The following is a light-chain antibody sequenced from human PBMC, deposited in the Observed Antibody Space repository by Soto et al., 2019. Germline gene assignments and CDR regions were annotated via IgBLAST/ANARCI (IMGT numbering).Light chain of an antibody. CDR2: DNN. CDR3: GTWDGSLSAVV. Sequence: QSVLTQPPSVSAAPGQKVTISCSGSSSNIGTYYVSWYQHVPGTAPKLLIYDNNERPSGIPDRFSGSKSGTSATLGITGLQTGDEADYHCGTWDGSLSAVVFGGGTKLTVL. CDR1: SSNIGTYY. J-gene: IGLJ2*01. V-gene: IGLV1-51*01.